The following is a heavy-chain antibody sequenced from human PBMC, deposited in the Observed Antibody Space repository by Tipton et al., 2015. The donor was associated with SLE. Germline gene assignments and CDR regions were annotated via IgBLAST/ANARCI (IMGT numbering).Heavy chain of an antibody. D-gene: IGHD2-8*02. Sequence: SLRLSCAASGFRFSDYGMHWVRQAPGKGLEWVAFIRYDGSDKYYADSVKGRLTISRDNSKNTLYLQMNSLRAEDTAVYYCAKVPIVLVVNDAFDIWGQGTMVTVSS. V-gene: IGHV3-30*02. CDR2: IRYDGSDK. J-gene: IGHJ3*02. CDR3: AKVPIVLVVNDAFDI. CDR1: GFRFSDYG.